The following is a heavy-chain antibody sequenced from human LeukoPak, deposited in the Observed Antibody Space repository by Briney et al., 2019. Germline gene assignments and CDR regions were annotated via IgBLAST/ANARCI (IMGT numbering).Heavy chain of an antibody. J-gene: IGHJ4*02. CDR1: GGSISSTTYY. Sequence: SETLSLTCTVSGGSISSTTYYWGWIRQPPGKGLEWIGSIYYSGSTYYNPSLKSRVTISVDTSKNQFSLKLSSVTAADTAVYYCATYYGDYQYYFDYWGQGTLVTVSS. D-gene: IGHD4-17*01. CDR3: ATYYGDYQYYFDY. V-gene: IGHV4-39*07. CDR2: IYYSGST.